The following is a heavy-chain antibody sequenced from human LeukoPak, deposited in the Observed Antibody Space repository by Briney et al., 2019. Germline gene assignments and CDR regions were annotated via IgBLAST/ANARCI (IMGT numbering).Heavy chain of an antibody. CDR1: GYTFTSYS. V-gene: IGHV1-18*01. J-gene: IGHJ4*02. D-gene: IGHD2-15*01. CDR2: VSTYNGNT. CDR3: ARPYCGGGSCHDYFDY. Sequence: ASVKVSCKSSGYTFTSYSVNWVRQAPGHGLEWMGWVSTYNGNTDYAQKLQDRVTMTTDTSTSTAYMELSRLRSDDTAVYYCARPYCGGGSCHDYFDYWGQGTLVTVSS.